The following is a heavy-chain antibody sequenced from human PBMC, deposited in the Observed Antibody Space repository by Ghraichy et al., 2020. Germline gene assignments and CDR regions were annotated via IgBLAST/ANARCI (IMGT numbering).Heavy chain of an antibody. CDR2: IYYSGST. D-gene: IGHD3-16*01. J-gene: IGHJ4*02. CDR1: GGSISSSCYY. V-gene: IGHV4-39*01. CDR3: ARQRVMLDPLDFDY. Sequence: SETLSLTCTVSGGSISSSCYYWGWIRQPPGKGLEWIGSIYYSGSTSYNPSLKSRVTISVDTSKNQFSLKLSSVTAADTAVYYCARQRVMLDPLDFDYWGQGTLVTVSS.